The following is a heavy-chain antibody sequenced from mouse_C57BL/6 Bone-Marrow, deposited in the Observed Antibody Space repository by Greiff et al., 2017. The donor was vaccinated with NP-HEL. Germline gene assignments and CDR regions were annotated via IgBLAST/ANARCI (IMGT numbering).Heavy chain of an antibody. V-gene: IGHV1-69*01. CDR2: IDPSDSYT. Sequence: VQLQQPGAELVMPGASVKLSCKASGYTFTSYWMPWVKQRPGQGLEWIGEIDPSDSYTNYNQKFKGKSTLTVDKSSSTAYMQLSSLTSEDSAVYYCARDYGSSCFDYWGQGTTLTVSS. CDR1: GYTFTSYW. CDR3: ARDYGSSCFDY. D-gene: IGHD1-1*01. J-gene: IGHJ2*01.